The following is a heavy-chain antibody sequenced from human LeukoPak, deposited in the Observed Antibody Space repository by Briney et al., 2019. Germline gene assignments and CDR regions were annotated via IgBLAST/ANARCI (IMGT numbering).Heavy chain of an antibody. CDR2: INHSGST. CDR1: GGSFSGYY. V-gene: IGHV4-34*01. Sequence: SETLSLTCAVYGGSFSGYYWSWIRQPPGKGLGWIGEINHSGSTNYNPSLKSRVTISVDTSKNQFSLKLSSVTAADTAVYYCARDSYGSGSPDYWGQGTLVTVSS. CDR3: ARDSYGSGSPDY. D-gene: IGHD3-10*01. J-gene: IGHJ4*02.